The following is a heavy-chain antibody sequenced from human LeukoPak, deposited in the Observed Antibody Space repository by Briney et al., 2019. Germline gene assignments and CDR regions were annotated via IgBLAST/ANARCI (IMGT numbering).Heavy chain of an antibody. Sequence: GGSLRLSCAASGFTFSSYSMNLVRQAPGKGLEWVSSISSSSYIYYADSVKGRFTISRDNAKNSLYLQMNSLRAEDTAVYYCARELHDRGMYNWFDPWGQGTLVTVSS. CDR3: ARELHDRGMYNWFDP. CDR1: GFTFSSYS. V-gene: IGHV3-21*01. CDR2: ISSSSYI. D-gene: IGHD3-22*01. J-gene: IGHJ5*02.